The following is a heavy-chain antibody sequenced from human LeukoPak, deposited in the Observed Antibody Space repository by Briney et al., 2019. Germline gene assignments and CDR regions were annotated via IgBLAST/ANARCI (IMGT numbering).Heavy chain of an antibody. J-gene: IGHJ4*02. CDR2: ISSSSSYI. Sequence: GGSLRLSCAASGFTFSSYSMNWVRQAPGKGLEWVSSISSSSSYIFYADSVKGRFTISRYNAKNSLYLQMNSLRAEDTALYYCARGEVVGTTNGVDYWGQGTLVTVSS. V-gene: IGHV3-21*01. CDR3: ARGEVVGTTNGVDY. CDR1: GFTFSSYS. D-gene: IGHD1-26*01.